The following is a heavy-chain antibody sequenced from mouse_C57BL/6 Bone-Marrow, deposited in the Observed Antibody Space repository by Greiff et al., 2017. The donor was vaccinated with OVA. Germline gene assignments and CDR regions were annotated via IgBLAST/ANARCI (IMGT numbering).Heavy chain of an antibody. CDR3: ARKRDYYGSSQFAY. V-gene: IGHV1-9*01. Sequence: QVQLQQSGAELMKPGASVKLSCKATGYTFTGYWIEWVKQRPGHGLEWIGEILPGSGSTNYNEKFKSKATFTADTYTNTAYMQLSSLTTEDSAIYYCARKRDYYGSSQFAYWGQGTLVTVSA. CDR1: GYTFTGYW. J-gene: IGHJ3*01. D-gene: IGHD1-1*01. CDR2: ILPGSGST.